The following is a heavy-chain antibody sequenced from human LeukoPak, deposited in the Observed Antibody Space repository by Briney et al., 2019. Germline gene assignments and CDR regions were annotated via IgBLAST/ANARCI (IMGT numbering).Heavy chain of an antibody. D-gene: IGHD3-3*01. V-gene: IGHV4-39*01. J-gene: IGHJ5*02. CDR2: IYYSGST. CDR1: GGSISSSSYY. Sequence: PSETLSLTCTVSGGSISSSSYYWGWIRQPPGKGLEWIGCIYYSGSTYYNPSLKSRVTISVDTSKNQFFLKLSSVTAADTAVYYCARQPRVLRFLEWLLYSWFDPWGQGTLVTVSS. CDR3: ARQPRVLRFLEWLLYSWFDP.